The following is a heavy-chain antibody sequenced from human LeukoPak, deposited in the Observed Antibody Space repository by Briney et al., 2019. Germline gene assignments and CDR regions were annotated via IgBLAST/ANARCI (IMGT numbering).Heavy chain of an antibody. Sequence: PGGSLRLSCAASGFTFNNYAMHWVRQAPGKGLEWVSGISWNSGGIGYADSVKGRFTISRDNSKNTLYLQMNSLRAEDTAVYYCASSAAGTRRGEEFDYWGQGTLVTVSS. D-gene: IGHD6-13*01. CDR3: ASSAAGTRRGEEFDY. J-gene: IGHJ4*02. CDR2: ISWNSGGI. CDR1: GFTFNNYA. V-gene: IGHV3-9*01.